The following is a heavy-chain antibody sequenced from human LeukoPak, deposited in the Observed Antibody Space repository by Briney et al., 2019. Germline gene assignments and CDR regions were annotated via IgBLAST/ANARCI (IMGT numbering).Heavy chain of an antibody. D-gene: IGHD2-21*02. Sequence: GGSLRLSCAASGFTFSSYWMNWARQAPGKGLERVASINHNGNVNYYVGSVKGRFTISRDNAKNSLYLQMNSLRVEDTAVYYCTSWGDTTAEYFQRWGQGTLVTVSS. CDR1: GFTFSSYW. CDR2: INHNGNVN. J-gene: IGHJ1*01. V-gene: IGHV3-7*01. CDR3: TSWGDTTAEYFQR.